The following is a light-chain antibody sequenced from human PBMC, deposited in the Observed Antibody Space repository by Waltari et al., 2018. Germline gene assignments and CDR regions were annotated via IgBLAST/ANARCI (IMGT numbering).Light chain of an antibody. J-gene: IGKJ2*01. V-gene: IGKV3-20*01. CDR2: GVS. Sequence: EIVLTQSPGTLSLSPGERTTLSCRASQSLTSNYLAWYQQKPCQAPRLLIYGVSSRATGIPDRFSGSGSGTDFTLTISRLEPEDFAVYYCHQYNGSPQSFGQGTKLEIK. CDR3: HQYNGSPQS. CDR1: QSLTSNY.